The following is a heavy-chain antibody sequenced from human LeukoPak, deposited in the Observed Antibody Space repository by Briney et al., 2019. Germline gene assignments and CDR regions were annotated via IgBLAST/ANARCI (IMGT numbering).Heavy chain of an antibody. CDR1: YYTFTNYG. D-gene: IGHD1-1*01. Sequence: ASVKVSCKASYYTFTNYGITWVRQAPGQGLEWMGWISAYNGNTFYAQNLQGRDTMTTDTSTSTAYMELRSLTSDDTAVYYCARVLEITNYYYYMDVWGKGTTVTVSS. CDR2: ISAYNGNT. V-gene: IGHV1-18*01. J-gene: IGHJ6*03. CDR3: ARVLEITNYYYYMDV.